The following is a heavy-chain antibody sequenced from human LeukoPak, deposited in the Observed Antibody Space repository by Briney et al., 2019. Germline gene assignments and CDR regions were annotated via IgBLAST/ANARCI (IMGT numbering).Heavy chain of an antibody. CDR1: GFTSREFV. CDR3: ARQQDTTNPGY. D-gene: IGHD5-18*01. J-gene: IGHJ4*02. CDR2: IYSGGNT. V-gene: IGHV3-66*04. Sequence: GSLRLSCAASGFTSREFVMSWVRQAPGKGLEWVSIIYSGGNTYYADSVKGRFTISRDNSKNTLYLQMNGLRAEDTAVYYCARQQDTTNPGYWGQGTLVTVSS.